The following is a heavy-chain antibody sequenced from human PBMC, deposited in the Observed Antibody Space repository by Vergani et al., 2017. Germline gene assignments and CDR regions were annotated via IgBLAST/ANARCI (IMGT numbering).Heavy chain of an antibody. Sequence: QVQLQESGPGLVKPSETLSLTCTVSGGSISSYYWSWIRQPAGKGLEWIGRIYTSGSTTYNPSLKSRVTMAVDTSKNQFSLRLSSVTAADTAVYYCARELTGTTAPRDYYMDVWGKGTTVTVSS. J-gene: IGHJ6*03. CDR1: GGSISSYY. D-gene: IGHD1-7*01. CDR3: ARELTGTTAPRDYYMDV. V-gene: IGHV4-4*07. CDR2: IYTSGST.